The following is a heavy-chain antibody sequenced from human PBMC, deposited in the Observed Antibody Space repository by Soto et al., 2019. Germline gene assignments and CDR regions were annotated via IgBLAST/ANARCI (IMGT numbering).Heavy chain of an antibody. D-gene: IGHD3-22*01. CDR3: ARSDYYDNKWNY. CDR1: GGSISSGGYY. CDR2: IYYSGST. Sequence: SETLSLTCTVSGGSISSGGYYWSWIRQHPGKGLEWIGYIYYSGSTYYNPSLKSRVTISVDTSKNQFSLKLSSVTAADTAVYYCARSDYYDNKWNYWGQGTLVTVS. J-gene: IGHJ4*02. V-gene: IGHV4-31*03.